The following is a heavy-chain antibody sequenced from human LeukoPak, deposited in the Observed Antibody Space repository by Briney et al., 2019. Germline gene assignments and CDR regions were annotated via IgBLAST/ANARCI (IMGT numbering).Heavy chain of an antibody. Sequence: PSETLPLTCTVSGGSISSYYWSWIRQPPGKGLEWIGYIYYSGSPNYNPSLKSRVTISVDTSKNQFSLKLSSVTAADTAVYYCAREDQNSDVDIVANNRGPAFDIWGQGTMVTVSS. J-gene: IGHJ3*02. D-gene: IGHD5-12*01. CDR2: IYYSGSP. V-gene: IGHV4-59*01. CDR1: GGSISSYY. CDR3: AREDQNSDVDIVANNRGPAFDI.